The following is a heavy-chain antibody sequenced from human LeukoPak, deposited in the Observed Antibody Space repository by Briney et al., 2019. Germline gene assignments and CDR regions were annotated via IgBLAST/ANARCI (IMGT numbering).Heavy chain of an antibody. D-gene: IGHD2-2*01. CDR2: ISGNKDNP. CDR1: GYTFSNFG. J-gene: IGHJ4*02. V-gene: IGHV1-18*01. CDR3: ASDGTSTDDY. Sequence: EASVKVSCKASGYTFSNFGISWVRPAPGQGLEWMGWISGNKDNPNYGQKFQGRLTVTTDSSTNTAYMELRNLRSDDTAVYYCASDGTSTDDYWGEGTLVTVSS.